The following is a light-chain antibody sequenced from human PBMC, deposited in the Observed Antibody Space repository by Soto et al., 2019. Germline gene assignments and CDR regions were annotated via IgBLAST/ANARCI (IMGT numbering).Light chain of an antibody. Sequence: QSVLTQPPSASGTPGQRVTISCSGSTSSIGSNTVNWYQQLQGTAPKLLISSNNQRPSGVPDRFSGAKSGTSASLAISGLQSEDEADYYCAAWDDSLSGVLFGGGTKLTVL. J-gene: IGLJ2*01. V-gene: IGLV1-44*01. CDR3: AAWDDSLSGVL. CDR2: SNN. CDR1: TSSIGSNT.